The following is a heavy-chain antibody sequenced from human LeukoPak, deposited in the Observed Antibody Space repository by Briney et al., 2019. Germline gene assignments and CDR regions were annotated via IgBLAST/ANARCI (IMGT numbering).Heavy chain of an antibody. J-gene: IGHJ2*01. D-gene: IGHD3-3*01. CDR2: IHYRGST. CDR3: ARLNYGFRSRYPTYWYFDV. Sequence: SETLSLTCSVSGDSISSYSHYGGWIRQPPGKGLEWIGSIHYRGSTYYNPSLRSRVTISVDTSKNQFSLNLRSVTAADTTVYYCARLNYGFRSRYPTYWYFDVWGRGTLVTVSS. V-gene: IGHV4-39*01. CDR1: GDSISSYSHY.